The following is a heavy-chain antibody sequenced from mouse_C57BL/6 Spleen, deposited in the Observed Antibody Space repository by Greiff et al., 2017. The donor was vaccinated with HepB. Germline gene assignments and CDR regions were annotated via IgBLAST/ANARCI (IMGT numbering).Heavy chain of an antibody. V-gene: IGHV5-4*01. CDR1: GFTFSSYD. CDR3: AREDY. J-gene: IGHJ2*01. Sequence: EVQLVESGGGLVKPGGSLKLSCAASGFTFSSYDMSWVRQTPEKRLEWVATISDDGSYTYYPDNVKGRFTISRDNAKNNLYLQMSHLTSEDTAMYYCAREDYWGQGTTLTVSS. CDR2: ISDDGSYT.